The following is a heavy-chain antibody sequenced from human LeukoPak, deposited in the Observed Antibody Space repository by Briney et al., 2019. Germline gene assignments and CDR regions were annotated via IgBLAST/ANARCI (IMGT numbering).Heavy chain of an antibody. J-gene: IGHJ4*02. CDR1: GFTFSSYA. D-gene: IGHD4-11*01. Sequence: GGSLRLSCAASGFTFSSYAMSWVRQAPGKGLEWVSATSGDVRSTFYADSVKGRFTISRDNSKNTLSLQMNSLRADDTAIYYCVKRVDYSEKYYFDSWGRGTLVTVSS. V-gene: IGHV3-23*01. CDR2: TSGDVRST. CDR3: VKRVDYSEKYYFDS.